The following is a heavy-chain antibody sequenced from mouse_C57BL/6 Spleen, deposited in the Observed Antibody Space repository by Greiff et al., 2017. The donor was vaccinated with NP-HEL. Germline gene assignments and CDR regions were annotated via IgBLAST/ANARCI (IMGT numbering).Heavy chain of an antibody. V-gene: IGHV1-52*01. CDR1: GYTFTSYW. D-gene: IGHD1-1*01. CDR2: IDPSDSEP. CDR3: ARSDGHYYGSSLYYFDY. J-gene: IGHJ2*01. Sequence: QVQLQQPGAELVRPGSSVKLSCKASGYTFTSYWMHWVKQRPIQGLEWIGNIDPSDSEPHYNQKFKDKATLTVDKSSSTAYMQLSSLTSEDSAVYYCARSDGHYYGSSLYYFDYWGQGTTLTVSS.